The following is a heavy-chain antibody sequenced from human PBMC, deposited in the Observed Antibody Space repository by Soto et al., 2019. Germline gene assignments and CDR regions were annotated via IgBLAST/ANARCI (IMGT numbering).Heavy chain of an antibody. J-gene: IGHJ5*02. CDR1: GYIFTTSA. CDR3: ARDRATGFGSVVRRNWLDP. CDR2: INTGNGNT. D-gene: IGHD2-15*01. Sequence: QIQLVQSGAEVKKPGASVRVSCMTSGYIFTTSAMHWVRLAPGQRLEWLGWINTGNGNTQYSQNFKGRVTITRDTSAKTAYMELSSLRSEDTAVYYCARDRATGFGSVVRRNWLDPWGQGTLVTVSS. V-gene: IGHV1-3*04.